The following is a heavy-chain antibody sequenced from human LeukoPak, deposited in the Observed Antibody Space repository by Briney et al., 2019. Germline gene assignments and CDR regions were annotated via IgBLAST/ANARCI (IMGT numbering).Heavy chain of an antibody. Sequence: ASVKVSCKASGYTFTSYYMHWVRQTPGQGLEWVVIINPSGGSTSYAQKFQGRVNMTRDTSTSTVYMELSSLRSEDTAVYYCARGVGGNNAVFDYWGQGTLVTVSS. CDR3: ARGVGGNNAVFDY. CDR2: INPSGGST. V-gene: IGHV1-46*01. J-gene: IGHJ4*02. CDR1: GYTFTSYY. D-gene: IGHD4-23*01.